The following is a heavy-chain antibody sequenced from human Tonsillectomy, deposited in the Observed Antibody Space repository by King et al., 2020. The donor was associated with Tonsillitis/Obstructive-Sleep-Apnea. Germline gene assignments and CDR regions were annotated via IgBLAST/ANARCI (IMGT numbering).Heavy chain of an antibody. V-gene: IGHV3-23*04. CDR1: GFTFSSYA. Sequence: VQLVESGGGLVQPGGSLRLSCAASGFTFSSYAMSWVRQAPGKGLEWVSGISGSGGTTYYEDSVKGRFTISRDNSKNTLYLQMNSLRAEDTALYYCAKVRTHPAFLGSNSGFDYWGQGTLVTVSS. D-gene: IGHD3-3*01. J-gene: IGHJ4*02. CDR2: ISGSGGTT. CDR3: AKVRTHPAFLGSNSGFDY.